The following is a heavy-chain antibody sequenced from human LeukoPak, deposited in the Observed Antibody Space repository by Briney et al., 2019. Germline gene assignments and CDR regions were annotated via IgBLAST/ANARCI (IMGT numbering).Heavy chain of an antibody. CDR3: ARDLDFWTGNWFDP. CDR2: VYTSGST. CDR1: GDSISTYY. V-gene: IGHV4-4*07. D-gene: IGHD3/OR15-3a*01. J-gene: IGHJ5*02. Sequence: SETLSLTCTVSGDSISTYYWSWIRQPAGKGLEWIGRVYTSGSTNYNPSLKSRVTMSVDTSKNQFSLKLSSVTAADTAVYYCARDLDFWTGNWFDPWGQGTLVTVSS.